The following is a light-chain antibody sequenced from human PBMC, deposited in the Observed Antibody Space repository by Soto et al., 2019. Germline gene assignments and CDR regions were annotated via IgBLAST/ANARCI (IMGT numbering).Light chain of an antibody. CDR2: AAS. CDR3: QQSHSTPQT. CDR1: QNISNY. V-gene: IGKV1-39*01. J-gene: IGKJ1*01. Sequence: DIQMTQSPSSLSASVGDRVTITCRASQNISNYLNWYQQKPGKAPKLLIYAASRLQRGVLSRFSGSGSGTDFTLTISNLQPEDFATYFCQQSHSTPQTFGQGTKVDIK.